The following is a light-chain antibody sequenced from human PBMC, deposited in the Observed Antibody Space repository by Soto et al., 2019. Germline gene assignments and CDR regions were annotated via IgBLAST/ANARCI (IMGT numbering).Light chain of an antibody. CDR1: QTINNN. V-gene: IGKV3-15*01. J-gene: IGKJ4*01. CDR3: QQYNNWPRAT. CDR2: RTS. Sequence: ETVMTQSPATLSVSPGERATLSCRASQTINNNLAWYQQKPGQAPRLLMFRTSTRATGIPAMFSGSGSGTEFNITISSLQSEDSALYYCQQYNNWPRATFGGGTKVAIK.